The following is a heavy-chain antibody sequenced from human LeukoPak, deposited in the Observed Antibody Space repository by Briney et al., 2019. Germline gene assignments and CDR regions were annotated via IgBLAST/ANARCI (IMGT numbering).Heavy chain of an antibody. D-gene: IGHD3-9*01. V-gene: IGHV2-5*02. J-gene: IGHJ4*02. CDR2: IYWDDDK. Sequence: SGPTLVNPTQTVTLTCTFSGFSLSTSGVGVGCIRQPPGKALEWRALIYWDDDKRYSPSLKSRLTITKDTSKNQVVLTMTNMDPVDTATYYCARGVRYFDWLPRFDYWGQGTLVTVSS. CDR3: ARGVRYFDWLPRFDY. CDR1: GFSLSTSGVG.